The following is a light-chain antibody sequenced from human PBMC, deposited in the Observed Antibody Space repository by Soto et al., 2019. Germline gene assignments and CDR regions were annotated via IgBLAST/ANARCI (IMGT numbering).Light chain of an antibody. CDR2: GAS. CDR1: QSINSE. Sequence: EIVMTQSPATLSQSPGERAALSCRASQSINSELAWYQQKPGQPPRLLIYGASTKATGVPARFTGSESGSEFTLTISGLKSQDFAVYYCQQGHNGTFTFGQGTRLE. CDR3: QQGHNGTFT. J-gene: IGKJ2*01. V-gene: IGKV3-15*01.